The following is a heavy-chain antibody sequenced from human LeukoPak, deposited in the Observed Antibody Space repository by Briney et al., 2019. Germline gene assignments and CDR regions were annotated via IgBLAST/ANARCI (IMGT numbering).Heavy chain of an antibody. CDR1: GGSISSSSYY. Sequence: SETLSLTCTVSGGSISSSSYYWGWIRQPPGKGLEWIGGIYYSGSTYYNPSLKSRVTISVDTSKNQFSLKLSSVTAADTAVYYCALIAVAGTDFDYWGQGTLVTVSS. D-gene: IGHD6-19*01. V-gene: IGHV4-39*01. CDR2: IYYSGST. J-gene: IGHJ4*02. CDR3: ALIAVAGTDFDY.